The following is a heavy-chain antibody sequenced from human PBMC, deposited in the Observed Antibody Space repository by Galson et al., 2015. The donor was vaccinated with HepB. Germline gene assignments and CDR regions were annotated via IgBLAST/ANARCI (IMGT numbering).Heavy chain of an antibody. CDR3: ARDNSSGWFFDY. V-gene: IGHV1-3*01. CDR1: GYSFVSYG. J-gene: IGHJ4*01. CDR2: INAANGNT. D-gene: IGHD6-19*01. Sequence: SVKVSCKASGYSFVSYGMHWVRQAPGQRPEWMGWINAANGNTKYSEKFQGRVTITRDTSATTAYMEVSSLRSEDTAIYHCARDNSSGWFFDYWGHGTLVTVSP.